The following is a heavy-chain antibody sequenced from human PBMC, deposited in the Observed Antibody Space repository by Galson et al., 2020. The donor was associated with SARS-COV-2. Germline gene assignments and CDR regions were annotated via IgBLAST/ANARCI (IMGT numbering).Heavy chain of an antibody. J-gene: IGHJ4*02. CDR1: GGSISSSSHY. V-gene: IGHV4-39*01. CDR3: ASEGSKIAVAGTSVDY. CDR2: IYYTGST. D-gene: IGHD6-19*01. Sequence: SETLSLTCTVSGGSISSSSHYWGWIRQPPGKGLEWIGSIYYTGSTYYNPSLKSRVTISVDTSKKQFSLRLRSVTAADTSVYYCASEGSKIAVAGTSVDYWGQGTLVTVSS.